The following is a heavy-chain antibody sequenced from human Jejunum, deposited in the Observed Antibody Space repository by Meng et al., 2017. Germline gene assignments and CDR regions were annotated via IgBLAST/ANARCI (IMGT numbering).Heavy chain of an antibody. V-gene: IGHV3-74*01. J-gene: IGHJ6*02. D-gene: IGHD3-10*01. CDR2: ISSDATST. CDR3: TRVLTGRSGQMDI. CDR1: GFTLSNYW. Sequence: GESLKISCAASGFTLSNYWMHWVRQAPGKGLVWVSRISSDATSTSSADSVKGRFTISRDNAKNTLYLQMNSLRIEDTAVYYCTRVLTGRSGQMDIWGQGTTVTVSS.